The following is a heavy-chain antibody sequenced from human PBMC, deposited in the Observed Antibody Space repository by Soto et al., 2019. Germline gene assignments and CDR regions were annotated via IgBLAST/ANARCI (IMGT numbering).Heavy chain of an antibody. J-gene: IGHJ5*02. CDR3: ARVLGCSSTSCQNWFDP. D-gene: IGHD2-2*01. Sequence: PSETLSLTCTVSGGSISSGGYYWSWIRQHPGKGLEWFGYIYYSGSTYYNPSLKSRVTISVDTSKNQFSLKLSSVTAADTAVYYCARVLGCSSTSCQNWFDPWGQGTLVTVSS. CDR2: IYYSGST. CDR1: GGSISSGGYY. V-gene: IGHV4-31*03.